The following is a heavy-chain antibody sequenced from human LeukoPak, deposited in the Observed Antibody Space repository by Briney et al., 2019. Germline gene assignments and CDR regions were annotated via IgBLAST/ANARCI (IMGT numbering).Heavy chain of an antibody. D-gene: IGHD2-21*02. CDR2: IGGSGVGT. V-gene: IGHV3-23*01. CDR1: GFTFSRTA. J-gene: IGHJ4*02. Sequence: GGSLRLSCAASGFTFSRTAMTWVRQAPGKGLEWVATIGGSGVGTYYADSVKGRFTISRDNSKNTLYLQMGSLRAEDMAVYYCARGPNIVVVTAMDYWGQGTLVTVSS. CDR3: ARGPNIVVVTAMDY.